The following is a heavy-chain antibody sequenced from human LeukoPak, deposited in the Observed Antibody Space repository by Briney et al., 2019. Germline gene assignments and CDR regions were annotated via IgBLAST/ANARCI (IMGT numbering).Heavy chain of an antibody. J-gene: IGHJ6*03. D-gene: IGHD3-3*01. CDR2: INHSGST. CDR3: ARGRLPDFGVVIAPYYYYYYMDV. V-gene: IGHV4-34*01. Sequence: PSETLSLTCAVYGGSFSGYYWSWIRQPPEKGLEWIWEINHSGSTNYNPSLKGRVTISVDTSKNKFSLKLSPVTAADTAVYYCARGRLPDFGVVIAPYYYYYYMDVWGKGTTVTVSS. CDR1: GGSFSGYY.